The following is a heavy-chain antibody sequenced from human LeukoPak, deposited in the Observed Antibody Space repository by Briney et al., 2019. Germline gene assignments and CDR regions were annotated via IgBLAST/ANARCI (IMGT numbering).Heavy chain of an antibody. CDR3: AKDGNWARFEN. CDR2: ISGSGRNT. Sequence: GGSLRLSCAASGFTFSYYAMTWVRQAPGKGLEWVSTISGSGRNTYYADSLKGPFTISRDNSKNTLYLHVNSLRAEDTARYYCAKDGNWARFENWGQGTLVTVSS. D-gene: IGHD7-27*01. CDR1: GFTFSYYA. J-gene: IGHJ4*02. V-gene: IGHV3-23*01.